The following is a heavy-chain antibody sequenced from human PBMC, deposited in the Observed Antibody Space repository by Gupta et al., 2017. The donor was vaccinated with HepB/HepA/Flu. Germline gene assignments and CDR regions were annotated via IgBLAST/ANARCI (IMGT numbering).Heavy chain of an antibody. CDR2: ISSRGSNI. D-gene: IGHD6-13*01. J-gene: IGHJ4*02. Sequence: EVQLVESGGGLVQPGGSLGVSCAAAGFIFSRYEMNWVRQVPGKGLEWISFISSRGSNILYADSVKGRFTISRDNTKNSLYLQMNSLRVEDTGVYYCAKGEDASSWGQGTLVTVSS. CDR3: AKGEDASS. CDR1: GFIFSRYE. V-gene: IGHV3-48*03.